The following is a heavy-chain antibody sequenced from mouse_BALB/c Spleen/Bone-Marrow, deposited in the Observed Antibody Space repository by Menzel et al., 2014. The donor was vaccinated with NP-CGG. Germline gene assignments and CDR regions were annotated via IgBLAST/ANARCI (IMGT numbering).Heavy chain of an antibody. V-gene: IGHV1-39*01. CDR2: IDPYYGGT. CDR1: GYSFTGYN. J-gene: IGHJ3*01. CDR3: ARTDGYYFAWFAY. D-gene: IGHD2-3*01. Sequence: EVHLVESGPELEKPGASVKISCKASGYSFTGYNMNWVKQSNGKSLEWIGNIDPYYGGTSYNQKFKGKATLTVDKSSSTAYMQLKSLTSEDAAVYYCARTDGYYFAWFAYWGQGTLVTVSA.